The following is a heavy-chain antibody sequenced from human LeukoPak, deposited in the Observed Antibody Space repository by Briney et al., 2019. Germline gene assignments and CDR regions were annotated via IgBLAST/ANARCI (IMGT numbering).Heavy chain of an antibody. CDR2: ISAYNGNT. Sequence: ASVKFSCKASGYTFTSYGISWVRQAPGQGLEWMGWISAYNGNTNYAQKLQGRVTMTTDTSTSTAYMELRSLRSDDTAVYYCARDPPVRDFWSGYDYWGQGTLVTVSS. CDR1: GYTFTSYG. D-gene: IGHD3-3*01. CDR3: ARDPPVRDFWSGYDY. J-gene: IGHJ4*02. V-gene: IGHV1-18*01.